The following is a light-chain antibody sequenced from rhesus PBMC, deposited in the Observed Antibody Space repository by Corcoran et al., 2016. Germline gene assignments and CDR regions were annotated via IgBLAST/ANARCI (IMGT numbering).Light chain of an antibody. J-gene: IGLJ1*01. Sequence: QAALTQPRSVSGSPGQSVSISCTGTSSDIGDYNFVSWYQQHPGTAPKLMIYDVTKRPSGVSDRFSGSKSGNTASLITSGLQAGDEADYYCSSYAGSNTFIFGTGTRLTVL. CDR1: SSDIGDYNF. V-gene: IGLV2-32*02. CDR3: SSYAGSNTFI. CDR2: DVT.